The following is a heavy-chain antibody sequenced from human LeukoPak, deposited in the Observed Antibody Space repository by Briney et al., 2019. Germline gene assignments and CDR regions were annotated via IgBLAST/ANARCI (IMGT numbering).Heavy chain of an antibody. CDR3: AKATGYSYGYDFDY. D-gene: IGHD5-18*01. Sequence: PGGSLRLSCAASEFTFSSYAMSWVRQAPGKGLEWVSAISGSGGSTSYADSVKGRFTISRDNSKNTLYLQMNSLRAEDTAVYYCAKATGYSYGYDFDYWGQGTLVTVSS. CDR1: EFTFSSYA. V-gene: IGHV3-23*01. J-gene: IGHJ4*02. CDR2: ISGSGGST.